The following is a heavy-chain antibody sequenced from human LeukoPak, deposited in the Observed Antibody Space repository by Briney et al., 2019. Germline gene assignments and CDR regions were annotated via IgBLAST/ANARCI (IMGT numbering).Heavy chain of an antibody. CDR3: ARHGYTASHYFLDY. D-gene: IGHD3-16*01. CDR1: SGSINSYY. Sequence: SETLSLTCTASSGSINSYYWGWVRQPAGRGLEWIGRIYTTGTTHYNPSLKSRLTMSVDTSKRQFPLNLRSVTAADTAIYFCARHGYTASHYFLDYWGQGILVTVSS. V-gene: IGHV4-4*07. CDR2: IYTTGTT. J-gene: IGHJ4*02.